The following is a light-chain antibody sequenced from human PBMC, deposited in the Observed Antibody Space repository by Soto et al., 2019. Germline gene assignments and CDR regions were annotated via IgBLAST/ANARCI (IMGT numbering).Light chain of an antibody. J-gene: IGKJ1*01. Sequence: DIQMTQSPSTLSASVGDTVTITCRASQSISSWLAWYQQKPGKAPKLLIYKASSLESGVPSRFSGSGSGTEFTFTISSLQPDDFATYYCQQYNSYPWTFGQGTKVDIK. CDR2: KAS. CDR3: QQYNSYPWT. V-gene: IGKV1-5*03. CDR1: QSISSW.